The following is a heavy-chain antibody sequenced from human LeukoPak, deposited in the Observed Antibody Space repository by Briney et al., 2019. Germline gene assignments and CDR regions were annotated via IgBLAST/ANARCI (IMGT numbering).Heavy chain of an antibody. D-gene: IGHD3-3*01. J-gene: IGHJ6*03. CDR1: GSTFDDYG. CDR3: ARGGAHYDFWSGYPKSYYYYMDV. Sequence: GGSLRLSCAASGSTFDDYGMSWVRQAPGKGLDWVSGINWNGGSTGYADSVEGRFTISRDNAKNSLYLQMNSLRAEDTALYHCARGGAHYDFWSGYPKSYYYYMDVWGKGTTVTVSS. V-gene: IGHV3-20*01. CDR2: INWNGGST.